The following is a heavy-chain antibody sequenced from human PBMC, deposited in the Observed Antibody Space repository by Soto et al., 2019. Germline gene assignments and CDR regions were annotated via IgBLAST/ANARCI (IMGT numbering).Heavy chain of an antibody. CDR1: GFTFSSYA. Sequence: GGSLRLSCAASGFTFSSYAMSWVRQAPGKGLEWVSAISGSGGSTYYADSVKGRFTISRDNSKNTLYLQMNSLRAEDTAVYYCAKGGSTLRAVKNWFDPWGQGTLVTVSS. V-gene: IGHV3-23*01. CDR2: ISGSGGST. D-gene: IGHD3-10*01. J-gene: IGHJ5*02. CDR3: AKGGSTLRAVKNWFDP.